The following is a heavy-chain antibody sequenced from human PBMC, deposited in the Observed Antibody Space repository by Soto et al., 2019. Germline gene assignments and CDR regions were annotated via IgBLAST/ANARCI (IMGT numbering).Heavy chain of an antibody. Sequence: GESLKISCKGSGYKFINYWIGWVRQVPGKGLEWMGIIYPGDFDIKYSPSFRGRVTISADKSITTAYLQWSSLEASDTALYYCARSYGGEYYDSRSYYYAYWGQGTLVTVSS. CDR2: IYPGDFDI. D-gene: IGHD3-22*01. V-gene: IGHV5-51*01. J-gene: IGHJ4*02. CDR3: ARSYGGEYYDSRSYYYAY. CDR1: GYKFINYW.